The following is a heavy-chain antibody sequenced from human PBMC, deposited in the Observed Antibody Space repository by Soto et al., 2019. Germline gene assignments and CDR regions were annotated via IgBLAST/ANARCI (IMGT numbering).Heavy chain of an antibody. CDR3: DSSGTGFGMDV. CDR1: GGSISSSTDY. J-gene: IGHJ6*02. Sequence: SETLSLTCTVSGGSISSSTDYWGWIRQPAGKGLEWIGSLSYSGSPHYNPSLKSRVTISVDTSKNQFSLKLRSVTAADTALYYYDSSGTGFGMDVWGQGTTVTVSS. D-gene: IGHD3-22*01. CDR2: LSYSGSP. V-gene: IGHV4-39*01.